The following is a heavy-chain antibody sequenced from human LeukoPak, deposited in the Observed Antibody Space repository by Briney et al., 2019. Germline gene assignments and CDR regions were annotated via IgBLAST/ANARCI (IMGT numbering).Heavy chain of an antibody. V-gene: IGHV3-53*01. J-gene: IGHJ4*02. CDR1: GFTVSSNY. CDR2: IYSGGST. CDR3: ARDMYSRSGDDY. Sequence: GGSLRLSCAASGFTVSSNYMSWVRQAPGKGLEWVSVIYSGGSTYYADSVKGRFTISRDNSKNTLYLQMNSLRAEDTAMYYCARDMYSRSGDDYWGQGTLVTVSS. D-gene: IGHD6-13*01.